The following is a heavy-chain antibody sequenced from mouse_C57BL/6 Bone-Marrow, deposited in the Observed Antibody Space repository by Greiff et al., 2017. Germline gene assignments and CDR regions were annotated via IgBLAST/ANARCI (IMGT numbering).Heavy chain of an antibody. D-gene: IGHD1-1*01. J-gene: IGHJ2*01. CDR3: ARDYYGSRRDYFDY. V-gene: IGHV1-64*01. CDR1: GYTFTSYW. CDR2: IHPNSGST. Sequence: QVHVKQSGAELVKPGASVKLSCKASGYTFTSYWMHWVKQRPGQGLEWIGMIHPNSGSTNYNEKFKSKATLTVDKSSSTAYMQLSSLTSEDSAVYYGARDYYGSRRDYFDYWGQGTTLTVSS.